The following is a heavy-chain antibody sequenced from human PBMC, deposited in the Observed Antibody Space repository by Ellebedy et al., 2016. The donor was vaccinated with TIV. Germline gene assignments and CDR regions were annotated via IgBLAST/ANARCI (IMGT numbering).Heavy chain of an antibody. CDR2: ISSSSSYI. Sequence: PSETLSLTCAASGFTFSSYSMNWVRQAPGKGLEWVSSISSSSSYIYYADSVKGRFTISRDNAKNSLYLQMNSLRAEDTAVYYCARDGIPYSSRPQYYFDYWGQGTLVTVSS. CDR3: ARDGIPYSSRPQYYFDY. V-gene: IGHV3-21*01. D-gene: IGHD6-13*01. CDR1: GFTFSSYS. J-gene: IGHJ4*02.